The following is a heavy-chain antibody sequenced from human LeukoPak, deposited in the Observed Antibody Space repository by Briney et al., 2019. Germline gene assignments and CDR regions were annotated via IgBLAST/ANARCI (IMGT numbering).Heavy chain of an antibody. CDR3: ARLGAGYCSGGSCYSGDFDY. CDR1: GGTFSSYA. V-gene: IGHV1-69*05. J-gene: IGHJ4*02. CDR2: IIPIFGTA. D-gene: IGHD2-15*01. Sequence: SVKVSCKASGGTFSSYAISWVRQAPGQGLEWMGRIIPIFGTASYAQKFQGRVTITTDESTSTAYMELSSLRSEDTAVYYCARLGAGYCSGGSCYSGDFDYWGQGTLVTVSS.